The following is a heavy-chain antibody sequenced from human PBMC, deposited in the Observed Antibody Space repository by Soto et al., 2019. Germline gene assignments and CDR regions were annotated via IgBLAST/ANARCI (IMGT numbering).Heavy chain of an antibody. D-gene: IGHD1-1*01. CDR2: INAGNGNT. CDR3: ARRLTTTGTEFDD. J-gene: IGHJ4*02. V-gene: IGHV1-3*01. Sequence: GASVKVSCNASGYTFTSYAMHWVRQAPGQRLERMGWINAGNGNTKYSQKFQGRATITRDTSTSTGYMALSSRRSEDTAVYYCARRLTTTGTEFDDWGQGTLVTVSS. CDR1: GYTFTSYA.